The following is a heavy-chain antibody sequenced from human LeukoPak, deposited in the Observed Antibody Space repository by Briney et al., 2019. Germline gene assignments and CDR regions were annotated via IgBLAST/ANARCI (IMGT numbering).Heavy chain of an antibody. CDR3: ASEYQLLDKLFDY. V-gene: IGHV3-30*01. D-gene: IGHD2-2*01. J-gene: IGHJ4*02. Sequence: PGGSLRLSCAASGFTFSSYAMHWVRQAPGKGLEWVAVISYDGSNKYYADSVKGRFTISRDNSKNTLYLQMNSLRAEDTAVYYCASEYQLLDKLFDYWGQGTLVTVS. CDR2: ISYDGSNK. CDR1: GFTFSSYA.